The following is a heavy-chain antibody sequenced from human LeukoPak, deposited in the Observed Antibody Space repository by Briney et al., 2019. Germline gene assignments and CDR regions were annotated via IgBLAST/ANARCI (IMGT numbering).Heavy chain of an antibody. CDR2: IYYSGST. J-gene: IGHJ4*02. CDR3: ARILYSNNIDY. V-gene: IGHV4-39*07. CDR1: GGSISNSDYY. D-gene: IGHD2/OR15-2a*01. Sequence: SETLSLTCSVSGGSISNSDYYWGWIRQPPQRGLEYIGSIYYSGSTYYNPSLKSRVTISVDTSKNQFSLKLNSVTAADTAVYYCARILYSNNIDYWGQGTLVTVSS.